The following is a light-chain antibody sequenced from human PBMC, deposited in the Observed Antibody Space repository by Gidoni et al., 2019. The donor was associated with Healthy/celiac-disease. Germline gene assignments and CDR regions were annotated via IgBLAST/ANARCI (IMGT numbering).Light chain of an antibody. CDR1: SSDVGGYNY. V-gene: IGLV2-14*01. CDR2: DFS. CDR3: SSYTSSSTGVV. J-gene: IGLJ2*01. Sequence: QSALTQPASVSGSPGQSITISCTGTSSDVGGYNYVSWYQQHPGKAPNLMIYDFSNRPSGVSNRVSGSKSGNTASLTISGLQAEDEADYYCSSYTSSSTGVVFGGGTKLTVL.